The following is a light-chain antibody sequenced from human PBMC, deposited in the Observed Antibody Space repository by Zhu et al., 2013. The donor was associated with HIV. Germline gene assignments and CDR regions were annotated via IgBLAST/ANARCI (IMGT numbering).Light chain of an antibody. V-gene: IGLV2-14*03. CDR1: SSDIGAYNY. Sequence: QSALTQPASVSGSPGQSIAISCTGTSSDIGAYNYVSWYQQHPGKAPKLLIYDVTRRPSGISDRFSGSKSANTASLTISGLQAEDEADYFCSSYTKTTTLVMFGGGTKLTVL. J-gene: IGLJ3*02. CDR2: DVT. CDR3: SSYTKTTTLVM.